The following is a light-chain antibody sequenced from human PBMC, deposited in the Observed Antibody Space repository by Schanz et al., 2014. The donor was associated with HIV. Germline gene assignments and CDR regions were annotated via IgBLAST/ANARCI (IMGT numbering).Light chain of an antibody. V-gene: IGKV1-5*03. CDR1: QSISSW. CDR3: QQYNSYLYT. CDR2: KAS. Sequence: DIQLTQSPSTLSAFVGDRVTISCRASQSISSWLAWYQQKPGKAPKLLIYKASSLESGVPSRFSGSGSGTEFTLTISSLQPDDFATYYCQQYNSYLYTFGQGPKLEIK. J-gene: IGKJ2*01.